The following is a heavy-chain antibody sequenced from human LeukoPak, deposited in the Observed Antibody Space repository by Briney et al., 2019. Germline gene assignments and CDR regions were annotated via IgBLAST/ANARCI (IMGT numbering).Heavy chain of an antibody. Sequence: PSETLSLTCTVSGGSISSSSYYRGWIRPPPGKRLEWIGSIYYSGSTYYNPSLKSRVTISVDTSKNQFSLKLSSVTAADTAVYYCARSIAARLAFDYWGQGTLVTVSS. CDR1: GGSISSSSYY. D-gene: IGHD6-6*01. J-gene: IGHJ4*02. V-gene: IGHV4-39*01. CDR3: ARSIAARLAFDY. CDR2: IYYSGST.